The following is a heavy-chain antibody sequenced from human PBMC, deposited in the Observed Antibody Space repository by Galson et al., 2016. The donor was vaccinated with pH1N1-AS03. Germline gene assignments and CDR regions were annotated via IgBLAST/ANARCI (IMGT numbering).Heavy chain of an antibody. CDR2: TYWRSKWYN. CDR3: ARGPGYSYSLGAFDI. D-gene: IGHD5-18*01. J-gene: IGHJ3*02. CDR1: GDSVSTKNVA. Sequence: CAISGDSVSTKNVAWNWFRQSPSGGLEWLGRTYWRSKWYNDYAVSVKSRITINPDTSKNQFSLQLNSVTPEDTAVYYCARGPGYSYSLGAFDIWGQGTMVTVSS. V-gene: IGHV6-1*01.